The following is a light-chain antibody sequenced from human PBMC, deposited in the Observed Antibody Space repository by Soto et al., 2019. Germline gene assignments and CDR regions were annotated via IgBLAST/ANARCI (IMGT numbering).Light chain of an antibody. J-gene: IGKJ4*01. Sequence: EIVLTQSPATLSLSPGARATLSCWASQSVSNSLAWYQQRPGQSPRLLIYDVSTRATGIPARFGGSGSGTDFTLTISSLETEDFAVYYCQQRTNWPLTFGGGTKVDI. V-gene: IGKV3-11*01. CDR1: QSVSNS. CDR3: QQRTNWPLT. CDR2: DVS.